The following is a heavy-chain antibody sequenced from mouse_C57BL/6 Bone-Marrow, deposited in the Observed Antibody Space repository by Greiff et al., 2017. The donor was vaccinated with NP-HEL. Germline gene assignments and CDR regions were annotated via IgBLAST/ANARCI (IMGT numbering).Heavy chain of an antibody. CDR1: GYTFTSYG. V-gene: IGHV1-81*01. Sequence: QVQLQQSGAELARPGASVKLSCKASGYTFTSYGISWVKQRTGQGLEWIGEIYPRSGNTYYNEKFKGKATLTADKSSSTAYMELRSLTSEDSAVYFCAREDYGSSYVGFAYWGQGTLVTVSA. CDR3: AREDYGSSYVGFAY. J-gene: IGHJ3*01. CDR2: IYPRSGNT. D-gene: IGHD1-1*01.